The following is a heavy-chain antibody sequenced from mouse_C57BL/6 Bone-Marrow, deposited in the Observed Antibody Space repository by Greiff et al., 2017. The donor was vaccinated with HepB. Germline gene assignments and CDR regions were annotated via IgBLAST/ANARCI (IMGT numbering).Heavy chain of an antibody. CDR3: TRHYGTIDY. D-gene: IGHD2-1*01. Sequence: DGSLKLSCAASGFTFSDAWMDWVRQSPEKGLEWVAESRNKANNHATYYAESVKGRFTISRDDSKSSDYLQMNSLRAEDTGIYYCTRHYGTIDYWGQGTTLTVSS. J-gene: IGHJ2*01. CDR1: GFTFSDAW. V-gene: IGHV6-6*01. CDR2: SRNKANNHAT.